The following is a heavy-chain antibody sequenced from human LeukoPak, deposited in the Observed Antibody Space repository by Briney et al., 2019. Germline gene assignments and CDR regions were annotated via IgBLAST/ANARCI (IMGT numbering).Heavy chain of an antibody. D-gene: IGHD4-23*01. Sequence: SETLSLTCTVSGGSISSYYWSWIRQPPGKGLEWIGYIYTSGSTNYNPSLKSRVTISVDTSKNQFSLKLSSVTAADTAVYYCARDYGGNAGTEIDWGQGTLVTVSS. CDR3: ARDYGGNAGTEID. J-gene: IGHJ4*02. CDR2: IYTSGST. CDR1: GGSISSYY. V-gene: IGHV4-4*09.